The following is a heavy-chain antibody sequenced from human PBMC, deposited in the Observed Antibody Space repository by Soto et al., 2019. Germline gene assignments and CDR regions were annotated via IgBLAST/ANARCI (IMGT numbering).Heavy chain of an antibody. Sequence: GASVKVSCKASGFTFTSSAVQWVRQARGQRLEWIGWIVVGSGNTNYAQKFQERVTITRDMSTSTAYMELSSLRSEDTAVYYCAADLYYYGSGSYYNSDNWGQGTLVTVSS. V-gene: IGHV1-58*01. CDR1: GFTFTSSA. J-gene: IGHJ4*02. CDR2: IVVGSGNT. D-gene: IGHD3-10*01. CDR3: AADLYYYGSGSYYNSDN.